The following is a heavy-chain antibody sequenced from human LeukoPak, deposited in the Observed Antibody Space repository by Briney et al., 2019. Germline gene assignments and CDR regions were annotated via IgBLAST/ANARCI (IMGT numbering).Heavy chain of an antibody. CDR3: AREVVPAAIDY. J-gene: IGHJ4*02. D-gene: IGHD2-2*01. CDR2: ISYDGSNK. Sequence: GRSLRLSCAASGFTFSSYAMHWVRQAPGKGLEWVAVISYDGSNKYYADSVKGRFTISRDNSKNTLYLQMNSLRAEHTAVYYCAREVVPAAIDYWGQGTLVTVSS. CDR1: GFTFSSYA. V-gene: IGHV3-30-3*01.